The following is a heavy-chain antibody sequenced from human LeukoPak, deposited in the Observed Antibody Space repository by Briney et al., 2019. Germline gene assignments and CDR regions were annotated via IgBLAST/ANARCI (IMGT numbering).Heavy chain of an antibody. CDR3: ARGLRYCSSTSCYTGYSSSWPLDY. Sequence: SETLSLTCTVSGGSISYYYWSWIRQPPGKGLEWIGYIYYSGSTNYNPSLKSRVTISVDTSKNQFSLKLSSVTTADTAVYYCARGLRYCSSTSCYTGYSSSWPLDYWGQGTLVTVSS. J-gene: IGHJ4*02. CDR1: GGSISYYY. CDR2: IYYSGST. D-gene: IGHD2-2*02. V-gene: IGHV4-59*12.